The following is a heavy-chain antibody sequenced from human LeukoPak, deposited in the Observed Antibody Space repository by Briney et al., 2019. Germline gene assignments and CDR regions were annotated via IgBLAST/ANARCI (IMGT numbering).Heavy chain of an antibody. V-gene: IGHV3-33*08. D-gene: IGHD6-19*01. Sequence: GGSLRLSCAASGFTFTDHHMDWVRQAPGKGPEWVAVIWYDGSNKYYADSVKGRFTISRDNSKNTLYLQMNSLRAEDTAVYYCARAGGYGWTAIDYWGQGTLVTVSS. CDR2: IWYDGSNK. J-gene: IGHJ4*02. CDR1: GFTFTDHH. CDR3: ARAGGYGWTAIDY.